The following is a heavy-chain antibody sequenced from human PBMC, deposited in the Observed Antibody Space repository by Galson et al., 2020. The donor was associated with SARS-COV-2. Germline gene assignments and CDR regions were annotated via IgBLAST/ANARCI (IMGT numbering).Heavy chain of an antibody. CDR2: IYGDGTT. V-gene: IGHV3-23*03. CDR1: GFTFSSYA. D-gene: IGHD3-10*01. J-gene: IGHJ4*02. CDR3: AKGRGSGSSASNY. Sequence: GASLKISCAASGFTFSSYAMSWVRQAPEKGLEWVSVIYGDGTTYYADSIKGRFTISRNNSKNTVFLQMNSLRPEDTALYYCAKGRGSGSSASNYWGQGTLVTVSS.